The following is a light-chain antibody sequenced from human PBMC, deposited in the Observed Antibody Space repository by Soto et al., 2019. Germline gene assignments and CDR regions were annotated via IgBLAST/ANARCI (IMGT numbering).Light chain of an antibody. Sequence: EIVMTQSPATLSVAPGERATLSCRASQSISTNLAFYQQKPGQPPSLLFVVASTIATVVPARFSGSWSGTEFTLTISSLQSEDFAVYYCQQFDNWPPWTFGQGTKVDIK. CDR2: VAS. J-gene: IGKJ1*01. V-gene: IGKV3-15*01. CDR3: QQFDNWPPWT. CDR1: QSISTN.